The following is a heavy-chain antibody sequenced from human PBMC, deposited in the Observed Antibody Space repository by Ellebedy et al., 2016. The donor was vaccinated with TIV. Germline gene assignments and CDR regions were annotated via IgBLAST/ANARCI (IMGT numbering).Heavy chain of an antibody. CDR3: ASLDTDMVRSSGY. CDR1: GFTFSTYW. D-gene: IGHD5-18*01. Sequence: GESLKISCAVSGFTFSTYWMNWVRQAPGKGLEWVANINEDGSEKYYVESVKGRFTISRDSAKNSLYLQMNSLRAEDTAVYYCASLDTDMVRSSGYWGQGTLVTVSS. J-gene: IGHJ4*02. V-gene: IGHV3-7*01. CDR2: INEDGSEK.